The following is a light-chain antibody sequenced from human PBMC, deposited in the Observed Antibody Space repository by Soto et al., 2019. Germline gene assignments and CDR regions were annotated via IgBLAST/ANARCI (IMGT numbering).Light chain of an antibody. CDR3: GTWDSSLSAVV. Sequence: QSVLTQPPSVSAAPGQKVTISCSGSSSNIGNNYVSWYQQLPGTAPKLLLYENNKRPSGIPDRFSGSKSGTSATLGITGLQTGDEAEYYCGTWDSSLSAVVFGGGTKLTVL. CDR1: SSNIGNNY. V-gene: IGLV1-51*02. J-gene: IGLJ2*01. CDR2: ENN.